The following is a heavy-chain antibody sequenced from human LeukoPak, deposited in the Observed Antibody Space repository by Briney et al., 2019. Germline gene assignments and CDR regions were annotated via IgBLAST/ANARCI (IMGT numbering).Heavy chain of an antibody. CDR2: IYSGVST. Sequence: GGSLRLSCAASGFTVSSNYMSWVRQAPGKGLEWVSVIYSGVSTYYADSVKGRFTISRDNSKNTLYLQMNSLRAEDTAVYYCANGGYSYGYDYDSSGRTKAVDYWGQGTLVTVSS. CDR1: GFTVSSNY. D-gene: IGHD5-18*01. CDR3: ANGGYSYGYDYDSSGRTKAVDY. V-gene: IGHV3-53*01. J-gene: IGHJ4*02.